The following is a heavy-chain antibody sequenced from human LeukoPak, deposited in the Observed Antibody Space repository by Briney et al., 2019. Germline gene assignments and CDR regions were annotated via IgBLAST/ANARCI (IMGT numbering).Heavy chain of an antibody. V-gene: IGHV3-7*01. Sequence: GGSLRLSCAASGFTFSTYWMSWVRQAPGKGLEWVANVKLDGSEKYYVDSVRGRFTISRDNAKNSLYLQMNSLRAEDTAVYYCARIPSDSGSYLYYFDYWGQGTLVTVSS. CDR3: ARIPSDSGSYLYYFDY. CDR2: VKLDGSEK. D-gene: IGHD1-26*01. CDR1: GFTFSTYW. J-gene: IGHJ4*02.